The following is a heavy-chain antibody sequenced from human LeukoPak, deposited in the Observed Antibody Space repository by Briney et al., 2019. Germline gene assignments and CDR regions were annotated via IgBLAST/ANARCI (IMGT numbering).Heavy chain of an antibody. V-gene: IGHV1-46*01. CDR3: ASGKAGGIAVAGTGY. Sequence: GASVKVSCKASGYTFTSYYMHWVRQAPGQGLEWMGIINPSGGSTSYAQKFQGRATMTRDTSTSTVYMELSSLRSEDTAVYYCASGKAGGIAVAGTGYWGQGTLVTVSS. CDR2: INPSGGST. CDR1: GYTFTSYY. J-gene: IGHJ4*02. D-gene: IGHD6-19*01.